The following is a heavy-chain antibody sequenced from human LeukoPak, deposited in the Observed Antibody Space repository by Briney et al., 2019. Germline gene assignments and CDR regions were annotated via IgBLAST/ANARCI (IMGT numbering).Heavy chain of an antibody. J-gene: IGHJ6*02. D-gene: IGHD5-18*01. CDR2: INPNSGGT. V-gene: IGHV1-2*06. CDR1: GYTFTGYY. CDR3: ARSGYSYGLGDYYYGVDV. Sequence: ASVKVSCKASGYTFTGYYMHWVRQAPGQGLEWMGRINPNSGGTNYAQKFQGRVTLTTDTSTSTAYMELRSLRSDDTAIYYCARSGYSYGLGDYYYGVDVWGQGTTVTVSS.